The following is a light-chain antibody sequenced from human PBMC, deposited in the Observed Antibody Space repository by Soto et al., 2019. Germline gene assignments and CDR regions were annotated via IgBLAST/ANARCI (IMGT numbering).Light chain of an antibody. V-gene: IGKV3-20*01. CDR1: QSVSSRY. J-gene: IGKJ5*01. CDR3: QQYGSSSNT. Sequence: EIVLTQSPGTLSLSPGERATLSCTASQSVSSRYLAGYQQKPGQAPRLLIYGASSRATGIPDRFSGSGSGTDFTLTISRLEPEDFAVFYCQQYGSSSNTFGQGTRLEIK. CDR2: GAS.